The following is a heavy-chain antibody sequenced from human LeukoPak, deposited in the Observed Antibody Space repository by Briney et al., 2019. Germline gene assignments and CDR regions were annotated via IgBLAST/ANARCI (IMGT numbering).Heavy chain of an antibody. CDR1: GGSISSGSYY. J-gene: IGHJ5*02. CDR2: IHTSGST. Sequence: SQTLSLTCTVSGGSISSGSYYWSWIRQPAGKGLEWIGRIHTSGSTNQNPSLKSRATISVDTSKNQFFLKLSSVTAADTAVYYCARLSYYYDSTWGQGTLVTVSS. V-gene: IGHV4-61*02. CDR3: ARLSYYYDST. D-gene: IGHD3-22*01.